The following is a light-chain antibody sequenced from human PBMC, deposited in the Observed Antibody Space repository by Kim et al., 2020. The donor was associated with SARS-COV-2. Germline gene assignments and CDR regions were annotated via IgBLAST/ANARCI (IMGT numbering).Light chain of an antibody. CDR3: CSYAGDYTWV. J-gene: IGLJ3*02. CDR2: DVA. V-gene: IGLV2-11*01. CDR1: SSDVGAYYY. Sequence: GQSVTISCTGTSSDVGAYYYVSWDQHHPGKAPKLMIYDVAKRPSGVPDRFSGSKSGNTASLTISGLQAADEADYYCCSYAGDYTWVFGGGTQLTVL.